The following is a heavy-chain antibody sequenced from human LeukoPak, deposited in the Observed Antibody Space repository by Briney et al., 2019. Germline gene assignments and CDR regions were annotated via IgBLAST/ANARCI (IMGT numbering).Heavy chain of an antibody. J-gene: IGHJ3*02. Sequence: GGSLRLSCAASGFTFSTYTMNWVRQAPGKGLEWVSYITSSSSTIYYADSVKGRFTISRDNAKKSLYLQMNSLRAEDTAVYYCASGRDPYGSGSYFFDIWSQGTMVTVSS. D-gene: IGHD3-10*01. CDR1: GFTFSTYT. CDR2: ITSSSSTI. V-gene: IGHV3-48*04. CDR3: ASGRDPYGSGSYFFDI.